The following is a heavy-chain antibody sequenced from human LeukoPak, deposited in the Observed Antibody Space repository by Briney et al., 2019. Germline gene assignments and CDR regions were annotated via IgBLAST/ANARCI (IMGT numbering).Heavy chain of an antibody. D-gene: IGHD5-18*01. V-gene: IGHV3-21*01. J-gene: IGHJ4*02. CDR3: ARLVWDTTMADGDIDS. CDR1: GFTFSSYS. CDR2: ISSASTYI. Sequence: GESLRLSCAASGFTFSSYSMNWVRQAAGEGLEWVLSISSASTYIYYADSVKGRFTISRDNAKNSLYLQMNSLRAEDTAMYYCARLVWDTTMADGDIDSWGQGTLLIVSS.